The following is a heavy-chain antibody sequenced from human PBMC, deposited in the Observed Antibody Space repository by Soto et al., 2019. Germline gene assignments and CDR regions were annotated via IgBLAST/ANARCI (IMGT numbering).Heavy chain of an antibody. D-gene: IGHD2-2*01. CDR2: ISGSGGST. J-gene: IGHJ4*02. V-gene: IGHV3-23*01. CDR3: AKVRNIVVVPAAMPAFDY. Sequence: LRLSCAASGFTFSSYAMSWVRQAPGKGLEWVSAISGSGGSTYYADSVKGRFTISRDNSKNTLYLQMNSLRAEDTAVYYCAKVRNIVVVPAAMPAFDYWGQGTLVTVSS. CDR1: GFTFSSYA.